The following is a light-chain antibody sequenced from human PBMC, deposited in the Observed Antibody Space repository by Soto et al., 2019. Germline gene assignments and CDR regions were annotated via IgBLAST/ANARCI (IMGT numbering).Light chain of an antibody. Sequence: DIPMTQSPSTLSASVGDGVTITCRASQNISVWLAWYQQRPGKAPKFLMYDASSLETGVPSRFSGSGSGTEFTPTLRSLQPDDSATYYCQQYDSSSPTFGQGTKLEIK. J-gene: IGKJ2*01. CDR3: QQYDSSSPT. CDR1: QNISVW. CDR2: DAS. V-gene: IGKV1-5*01.